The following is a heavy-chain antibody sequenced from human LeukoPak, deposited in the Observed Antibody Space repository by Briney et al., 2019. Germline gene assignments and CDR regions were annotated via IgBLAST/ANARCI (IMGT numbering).Heavy chain of an antibody. V-gene: IGHV3-7*01. D-gene: IGHD2-21*02. CDR1: GFTFSSYW. CDR3: ARYCGGDCYGMDV. J-gene: IGHJ6*02. CDR2: IKQDGSEK. Sequence: GGSLRLSCTASGFTFSSYWMSWVRQAPGRGLEWVANIKQDGSEKDYVDSVKGRFTISRDNPKNSLYLQMNSLRAEDTAVYYCARYCGGDCYGMDVWGQGTTVTVSS.